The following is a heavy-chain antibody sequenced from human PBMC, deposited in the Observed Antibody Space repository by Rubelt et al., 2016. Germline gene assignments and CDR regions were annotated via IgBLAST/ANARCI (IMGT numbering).Heavy chain of an antibody. CDR2: IGGNGGST. Sequence: GGGLEGVSLIGGNGGSTYAADSGKGRFTISRDNSRNMLYLQMNNLRAEDTAVYYCAKRHLYGDYSFDYWGQGTLVTVSS. CDR3: AKRHLYGDYSFDY. J-gene: IGHJ4*02. D-gene: IGHD4-17*01. V-gene: IGHV3-23*01.